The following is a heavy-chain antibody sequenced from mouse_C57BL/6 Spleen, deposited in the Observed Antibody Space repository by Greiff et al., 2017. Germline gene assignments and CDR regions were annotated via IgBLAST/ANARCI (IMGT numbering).Heavy chain of an antibody. CDR1: GYTFTVYN. Sequence: EVQLQQSGPELVKPGASVKIPCKASGYTFTVYNMDWVKQSHGKSLEWIGDINPNNGGTIYNQKFKGKATLTVDKSSSTAYMELRSLTSEDTAVYYCARGGYGSSYNYFDYWGQGTTLTVSS. J-gene: IGHJ2*01. CDR3: ARGGYGSSYNYFDY. D-gene: IGHD1-1*01. V-gene: IGHV1-18*01. CDR2: INPNNGGT.